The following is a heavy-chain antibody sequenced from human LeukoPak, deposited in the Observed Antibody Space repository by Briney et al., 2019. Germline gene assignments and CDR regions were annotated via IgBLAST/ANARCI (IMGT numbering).Heavy chain of an antibody. V-gene: IGHV3-30*02. CDR3: VRDTITYDIFTGSPDY. CDR2: IRY. J-gene: IGHJ4*02. Sequence: GGSLRLSCEVSGFTFSKYGMHWVRQAPGKGLEWVSTIRYDADSVRGRFTISRGNSGNTLFLQMNSLGAEDTAVYFCVRDTITYDIFTGSPDYWGQGTLVIVSS. D-gene: IGHD3-9*01. CDR1: GFTFSKYG.